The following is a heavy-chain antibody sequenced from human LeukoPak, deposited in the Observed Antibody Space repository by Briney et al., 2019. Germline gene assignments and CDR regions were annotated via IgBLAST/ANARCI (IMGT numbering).Heavy chain of an antibody. J-gene: IGHJ4*02. CDR3: ARGGAYSSDWYVDY. Sequence: ASVKVSCKASAYTFTSYGITWARQAPAQGLEWMGWISAHNGNTTYAQKPQGRVTMTTDISTTTAYMELRSLSSDDTAVYYCARGGAYSSDWYVDYWGQGTLVTVSS. D-gene: IGHD6-19*01. CDR2: ISAHNGNT. V-gene: IGHV1-18*01. CDR1: AYTFTSYG.